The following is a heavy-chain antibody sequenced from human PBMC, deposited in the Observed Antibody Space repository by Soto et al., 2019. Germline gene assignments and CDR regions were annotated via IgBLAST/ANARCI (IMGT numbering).Heavy chain of an antibody. Sequence: PSETVSLTCAVSGGSISSSNWWSWVRQPPGKGLEWIGEIYHSGSTNYNPSLKSRVTISVDESKNQFSLKLRSVIAANTAVYYCARVRAITIIIVVTTGAFDIWGKGTIVTGSS. CDR1: GGSISSSNW. J-gene: IGHJ3*02. CDR3: ARVRAITIIIVVTTGAFDI. D-gene: IGHD3-22*01. CDR2: IYHSGST. V-gene: IGHV4-4*02.